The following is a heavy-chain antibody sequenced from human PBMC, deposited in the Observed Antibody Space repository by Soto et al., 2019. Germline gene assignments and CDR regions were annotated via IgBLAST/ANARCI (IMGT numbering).Heavy chain of an antibody. J-gene: IGHJ5*02. Sequence: PGGSLGLSCAVSGFTFGDSYMSWIRQAPGKGLEWLSYISPGSRYPAYADSVKGRFTISRDNAKRSLYLQMMSLTAEDTAIYYCVRGGGGGLFDPWGQGTMVPVSS. V-gene: IGHV3-11*06. CDR2: ISPGSRYP. D-gene: IGHD2-15*01. CDR1: GFTFGDSY. CDR3: VRGGGGGLFDP.